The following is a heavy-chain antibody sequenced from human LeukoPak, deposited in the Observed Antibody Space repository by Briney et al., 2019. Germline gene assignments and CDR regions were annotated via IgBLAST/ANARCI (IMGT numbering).Heavy chain of an antibody. J-gene: IGHJ4*02. CDR2: INHNGNVN. CDR1: GFTFSSYW. Sequence: GGSLRLSCAASGFTFSSYWMNWARQAPGKGLEWVASINHNGNVNYYVDSVKGRFTISRDNAKNSLFLQMNSLRAEDTAVYYCARDSSTYAGPPDYWGREPWSPSPQ. V-gene: IGHV3-7*01. CDR3: ARDSSTYAGPPDY. D-gene: IGHD2-2*01.